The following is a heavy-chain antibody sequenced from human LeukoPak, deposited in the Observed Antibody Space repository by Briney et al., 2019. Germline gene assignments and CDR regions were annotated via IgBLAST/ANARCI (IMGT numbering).Heavy chain of an antibody. Sequence: GASVKVSCTASGYTFTSYGINWVRQAPGQGLEWMGWISAYNGNTNYAQKLQGRVTMTTDTSTSTAYMELRSLRSDDTAVYYCARFLYCSSTSCYFHFDYWGQGTLVTVSS. V-gene: IGHV1-18*01. J-gene: IGHJ4*02. CDR3: ARFLYCSSTSCYFHFDY. CDR2: ISAYNGNT. D-gene: IGHD2-2*01. CDR1: GYTFTSYG.